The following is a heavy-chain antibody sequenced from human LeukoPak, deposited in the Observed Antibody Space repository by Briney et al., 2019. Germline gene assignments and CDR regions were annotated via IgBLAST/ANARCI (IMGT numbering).Heavy chain of an antibody. CDR3: AKGGSSTPYNNYDY. J-gene: IGHJ4*02. CDR1: GFTFTDHP. V-gene: IGHV3-23*01. D-gene: IGHD2-2*01. Sequence: GGSLRLSCVASGFTFTDHPMNWVRQAPGKGLEWVSFYADSVKGRFTISRDNSKNTLYLQMNSLRAEDTAIYYCAKGGSSTPYNNYDYWGQGALVTVSS.